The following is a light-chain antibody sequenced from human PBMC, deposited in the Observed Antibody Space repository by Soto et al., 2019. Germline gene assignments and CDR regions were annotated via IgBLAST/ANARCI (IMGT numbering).Light chain of an antibody. CDR2: RAS. CDR3: QQYNVYWS. J-gene: IGKJ1*01. V-gene: IGKV1-5*03. CDR1: QGVNIW. Sequence: DVQMTQSPSTLSASVGDRVTITCRASQGVNIWMAWYQQKPGRAPKLLIHRASILESGVPSRFSGSGSGTEFTLTISSLQPDDCATYYCQQYNVYWSFGPGTKVEIK.